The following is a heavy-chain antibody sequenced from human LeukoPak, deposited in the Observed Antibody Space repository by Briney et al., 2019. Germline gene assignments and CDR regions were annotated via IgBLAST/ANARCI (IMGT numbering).Heavy chain of an antibody. CDR2: MNGDGSEK. CDR3: TKGGHLDY. Sequence: PGGSLRFSCVASGFSFSTYWMTWVRQAPGKGLEWVANMNGDGSEKNYLDSVKGRFTISRDNAKNSVYLQMSSLRVEDTATYYCTKGGHLDYWGQGTLVTVSS. CDR1: GFSFSTYW. J-gene: IGHJ4*02. V-gene: IGHV3-7*01. D-gene: IGHD3-16*01.